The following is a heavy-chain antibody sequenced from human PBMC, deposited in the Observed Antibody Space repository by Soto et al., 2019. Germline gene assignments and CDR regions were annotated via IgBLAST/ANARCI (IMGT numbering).Heavy chain of an antibody. CDR3: AREGPPIRAHNPPEYFQH. J-gene: IGHJ1*01. V-gene: IGHV4-39*02. CDR1: GDSISTRSNY. Sequence: QLQLQESGPGLVKPSETLSLTCTVSGDSISTRSNYWAWIRQPPGKGLEWIGSIYYTGGTYYNPSLKSRVTLFLDTSQNQFSLNLNSVTAADTAVYYCAREGPPIRAHNPPEYFQHWGQGTPVTVSS. CDR2: IYYTGGT.